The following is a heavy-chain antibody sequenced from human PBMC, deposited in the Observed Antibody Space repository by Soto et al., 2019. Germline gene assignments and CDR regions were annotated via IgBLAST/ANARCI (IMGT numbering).Heavy chain of an antibody. D-gene: IGHD6-19*01. CDR2: MWHDGSNK. CDR1: GFSLSTYG. J-gene: IGHJ3*02. CDR3: AREQQWVVYGASDI. V-gene: IGHV3-33*01. Sequence: ESGGGVVQPGRSLRLSCAASGFSLSTYGMYWVRQAPGKGLEWVAVMWHDGSNKDYADSVKGRFIISRDNSKNTLYLQMNSLRAEDTAVYYCAREQQWVVYGASDIWGQGTMVTVSS.